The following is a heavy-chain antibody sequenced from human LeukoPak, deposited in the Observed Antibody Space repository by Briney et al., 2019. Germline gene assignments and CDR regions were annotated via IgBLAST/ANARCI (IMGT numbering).Heavy chain of an antibody. Sequence: SETLSLTCAVSGGSISSGGYSWSWIRQPPGKGLEWIGYIYHRGSTYYNPSLKSRVTISVDRSKNQFSLKLSSVTAADTAVYYCAIGFSSIHAFDIWGQGTMVTVSS. D-gene: IGHD6-13*01. V-gene: IGHV4-30-2*01. CDR1: GGSISSGGYS. CDR3: AIGFSSIHAFDI. J-gene: IGHJ3*02. CDR2: IYHRGST.